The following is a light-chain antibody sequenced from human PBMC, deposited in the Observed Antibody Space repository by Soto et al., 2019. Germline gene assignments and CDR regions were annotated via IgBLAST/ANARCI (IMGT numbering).Light chain of an antibody. CDR3: QQRSNWSPLT. CDR2: DAS. Sequence: VMTQSPATLSLSPGDRATLSCRASQSVSRSYLAWYQQKPGQAPRLLIYDASNRATGIPARFSGSGSRTDFTLTISSLEPEDFAVYYCQQRSNWSPLTFGGGTKVDI. V-gene: IGKV3-11*01. CDR1: QSVSRSY. J-gene: IGKJ4*01.